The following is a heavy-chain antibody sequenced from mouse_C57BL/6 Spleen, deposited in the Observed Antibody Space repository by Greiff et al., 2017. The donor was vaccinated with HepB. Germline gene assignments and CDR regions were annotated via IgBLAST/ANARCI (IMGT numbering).Heavy chain of an antibody. CDR2: IRNKANGYTT. V-gene: IGHV7-3*01. D-gene: IGHD1-2*01. CDR1: GFTFTDYY. CDR3: ARYGSWSWFAY. J-gene: IGHJ3*01. Sequence: EVQLVESGGGLVQPGGSLSLSCAASGFTFTDYYMSWVRQPPGKALEWLGFIRNKANGYTTEYSASVKGRFTISRDNSQSILYLQMNALRAEDSATYYCARYGSWSWFAYWGQGTLVTVSA.